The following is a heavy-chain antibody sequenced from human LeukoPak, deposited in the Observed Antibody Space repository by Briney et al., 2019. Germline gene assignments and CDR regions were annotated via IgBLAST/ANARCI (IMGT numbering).Heavy chain of an antibody. V-gene: IGHV3-9*01. CDR3: VKGTEKCYDSRADY. Sequence: GRSLRLSCAVSGFTFDDYAMHWVRHAPGKGLEWVSGISWNSGSIGYADSVKGRFTISRDNAKNSLYLQMNSLRVEDTALYYCVKGTEKCYDSRADYWGQGTPVTVSS. CDR2: ISWNSGSI. D-gene: IGHD3-22*01. J-gene: IGHJ4*02. CDR1: GFTFDDYA.